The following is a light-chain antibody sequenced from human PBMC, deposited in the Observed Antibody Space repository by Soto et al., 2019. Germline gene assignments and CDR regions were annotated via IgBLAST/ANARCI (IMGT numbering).Light chain of an antibody. CDR2: DVS. CDR3: QQYNYYST. V-gene: IGKV1-5*01. CDR1: HSLNWR. J-gene: IGKJ1*01. Sequence: DIQMTQAPSPLSSSIGGRVTITFRGSHSLNWRLAWYRQRPGHAPDLLIYDVSTLETGVPSRFSGTGSETEFTLTISGLQPDDFATYYCQQYNYYSTFGPGTTVEIK.